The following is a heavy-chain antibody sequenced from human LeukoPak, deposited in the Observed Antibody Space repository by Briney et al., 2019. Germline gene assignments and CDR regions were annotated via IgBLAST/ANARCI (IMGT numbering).Heavy chain of an antibody. D-gene: IGHD6-13*01. Sequence: SETLSLTCAVSGGSISSSNWWSWVRQPPGKGLEWIGEIYHSGSTNYNPSLKSRVTISVDKSKNQFSLKLSSVTAADTAVCYCARDGGIAAAGSYLDYWGQGTLVTVSS. CDR1: GGSISSSNW. CDR3: ARDGGIAAAGSYLDY. J-gene: IGHJ4*02. V-gene: IGHV4-4*02. CDR2: IYHSGST.